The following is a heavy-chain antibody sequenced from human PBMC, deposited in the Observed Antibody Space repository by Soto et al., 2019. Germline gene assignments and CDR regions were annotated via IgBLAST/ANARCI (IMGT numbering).Heavy chain of an antibody. J-gene: IGHJ4*02. CDR1: GFTFDDYA. V-gene: IGHV3-9*01. Sequence: EVQLVESGGGLVQPGRSLRLSCAASGFTFDDYAMHWVRQAPGKGLECVSGISWNSGSIGYADSVKGRFTISRDNAKNSLYLQMNRLRAEDTALYYCAKGRRSGYYGASDYWGQGTLVTVSS. CDR3: AKGRRSGYYGASDY. CDR2: ISWNSGSI. D-gene: IGHD3-3*01.